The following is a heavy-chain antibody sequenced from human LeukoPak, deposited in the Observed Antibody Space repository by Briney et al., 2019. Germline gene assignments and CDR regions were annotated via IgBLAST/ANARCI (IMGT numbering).Heavy chain of an antibody. Sequence: PGRSLRLSCTASGFTFDDYAMHWVRQAPGKGLEWVSGIVWNSGSIDYADSVKGRFTISRDNAKNSLYLQMNSLRTEDTALYYCAKDVGYSSTFTFEYWGQGTLVTVFS. V-gene: IGHV3-9*01. CDR1: GFTFDDYA. CDR2: IVWNSGSI. D-gene: IGHD6-19*01. J-gene: IGHJ4*02. CDR3: AKDVGYSSTFTFEY.